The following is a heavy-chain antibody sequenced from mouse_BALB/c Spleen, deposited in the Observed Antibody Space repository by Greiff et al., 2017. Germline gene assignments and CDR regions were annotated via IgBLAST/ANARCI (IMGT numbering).Heavy chain of an antibody. CDR1: GFTFSSYG. V-gene: IGHV5-6-3*01. CDR3: ARDIPGRGAMDY. J-gene: IGHJ4*01. Sequence: DVMLVESGGGLVQPGGSLKLSCAASGFTFSSYGMSWVRQTPDKRLELVATINSNGGSTYYPDSVKGRFTISRDNAKNTLYLQMSSLKSKDTAMYYCARDIPGRGAMDYWGQGTSVTVSS. CDR2: INSNGGST. D-gene: IGHD3-3*01.